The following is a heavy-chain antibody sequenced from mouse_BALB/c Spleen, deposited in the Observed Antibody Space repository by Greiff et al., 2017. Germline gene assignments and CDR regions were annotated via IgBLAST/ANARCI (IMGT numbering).Heavy chain of an antibody. CDR3: ARGGYYRYGFDY. J-gene: IGHJ2*01. Sequence: VQLQQSGAELAKPGASVKMSCKASGYTFTSYWMHWVKQRPGQGLEWIGYINPSTGYTEYNQKFKDKATLTADKSSSTAYMQLSSLTSEDSAVYYCARGGYYRYGFDYWGQGTTLTVSS. CDR2: INPSTGYT. CDR1: GYTFTSYW. D-gene: IGHD2-14*01. V-gene: IGHV1-7*01.